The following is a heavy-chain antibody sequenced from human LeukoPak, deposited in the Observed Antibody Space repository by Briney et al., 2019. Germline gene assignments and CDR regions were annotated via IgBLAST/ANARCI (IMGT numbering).Heavy chain of an antibody. CDR3: ATSIITIFGVGPFDP. CDR1: GYTFSELF. CDR2: FDPENGEI. D-gene: IGHD3-3*01. Sequence: ASVKVSCNVSGYTFSELFMYWVRQAPGKGFEWMGTFDPENGEITYAQKFQGRVTMTEDTSTDTAYMELSSLRSEDTAVYYCATSIITIFGVGPFDPWGQGTLVTVSS. V-gene: IGHV1-24*01. J-gene: IGHJ5*02.